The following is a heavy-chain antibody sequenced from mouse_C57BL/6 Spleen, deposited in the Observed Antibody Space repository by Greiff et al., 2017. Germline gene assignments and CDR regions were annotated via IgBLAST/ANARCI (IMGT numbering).Heavy chain of an antibody. CDR2: INPGSGGT. CDR3: ASFYDGYFDY. Sequence: QVQLQQSGAELVRPGTSVKVSCKASGYAFTNYLIEWVKQRPGQGLEWIGVINPGSGGTNYNEKFKGKATLTADKSSSTAYMQLSSLTSEDSAVYFCASFYDGYFDYWGQGTTLTVSS. V-gene: IGHV1-54*01. D-gene: IGHD2-3*01. J-gene: IGHJ2*01. CDR1: GYAFTNYL.